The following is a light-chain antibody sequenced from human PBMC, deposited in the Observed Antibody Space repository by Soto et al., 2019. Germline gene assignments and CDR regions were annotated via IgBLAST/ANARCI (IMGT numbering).Light chain of an antibody. Sequence: SYELTQPPSVSVYPGQTASITCSGDKLGNKYACWYQQKPGQSPVLVIYQDIKRPSGIPERFSGSNSGNTATLTISGTQAMDEADYYCQAWDSSTVVFGGGTKVTVL. J-gene: IGLJ2*01. CDR2: QDI. CDR1: KLGNKY. V-gene: IGLV3-1*01. CDR3: QAWDSSTVV.